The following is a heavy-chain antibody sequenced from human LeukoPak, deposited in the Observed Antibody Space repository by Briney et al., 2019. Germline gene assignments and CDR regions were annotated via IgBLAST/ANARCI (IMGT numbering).Heavy chain of an antibody. J-gene: IGHJ4*02. CDR3: SRESRDSSGYYFF. D-gene: IGHD3-22*01. CDR1: GYSISRGYY. CDR2: IYHSGST. Sequence: SETLSLTCAVSGYSISRGYYWGWIRQPPGKGLEWIGSIYHSGSTYYNPSLKSRVTISVDTSKNQFSLKLSSVTAADTAVYYCSRESRDSSGYYFFWGQGTLVTVSS. V-gene: IGHV4-38-2*02.